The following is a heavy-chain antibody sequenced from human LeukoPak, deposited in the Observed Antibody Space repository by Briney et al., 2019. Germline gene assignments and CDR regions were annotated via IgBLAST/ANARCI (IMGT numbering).Heavy chain of an antibody. D-gene: IGHD6-13*01. CDR1: GDSLSSYY. J-gene: IGHJ6*02. Sequence: SETLSLTCTDSGDSLSSYYRSWVRQPPGTGLGWSGYFYDSGSTNYNPSLKSRVTISVDTSKNQFSLKLSSVTAADTAVYYCARRAAAYYYYGMDVWGQGTTVTVSS. V-gene: IGHV4-59*01. CDR2: FYDSGST. CDR3: ARRAAAYYYYGMDV.